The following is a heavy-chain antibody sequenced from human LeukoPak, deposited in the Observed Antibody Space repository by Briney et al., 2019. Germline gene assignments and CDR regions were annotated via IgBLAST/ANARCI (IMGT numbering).Heavy chain of an antibody. V-gene: IGHV3-21*01. Sequence: GGSLRLSCAASGFTFSSYSMNWVRQAPGKGLEWVSSISRSSDYTYYADSVKGRFTISRDNAKNSLYLQMNSLRAEDTAVYYCARDYKYAFDNWGQGTLVTVSS. CDR2: ISRSSDYT. J-gene: IGHJ4*02. D-gene: IGHD5-24*01. CDR1: GFTFSSYS. CDR3: ARDYKYAFDN.